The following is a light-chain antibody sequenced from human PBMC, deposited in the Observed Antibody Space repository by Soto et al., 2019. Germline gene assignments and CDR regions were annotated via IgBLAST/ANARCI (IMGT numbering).Light chain of an antibody. V-gene: IGLV1-47*01. Sequence: QSVLTQPPSASGTPGQRVTISCSGSTSNIGSNYVFWYQHLPGTAPQGLIYRNNLRPSAVPERFSASNSGTSASLAISGLRSEDEGDYYCAAWDDSLSGPVFGGGTKLTVL. CDR3: AAWDDSLSGPV. CDR2: RNN. J-gene: IGLJ3*02. CDR1: TSNIGSNY.